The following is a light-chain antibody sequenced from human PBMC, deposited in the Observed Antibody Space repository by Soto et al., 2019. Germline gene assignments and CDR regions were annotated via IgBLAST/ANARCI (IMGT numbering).Light chain of an antibody. Sequence: LTQPHSVSESPGKTVTISCTRSSGSIASNYVQWYQQRPGSAPTTVIYEDDQRPSGVPDRFSGSIDSSSNSASLTISGLKTEDEADYSCQSYDSSNWVFGGGTKLTVL. CDR3: QSYDSSNWV. CDR1: SGSIASNY. CDR2: EDD. V-gene: IGLV6-57*03. J-gene: IGLJ3*02.